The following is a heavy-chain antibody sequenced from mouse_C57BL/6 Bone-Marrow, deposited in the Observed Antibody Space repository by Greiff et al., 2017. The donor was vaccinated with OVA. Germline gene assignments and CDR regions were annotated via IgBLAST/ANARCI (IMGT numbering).Heavy chain of an antibody. D-gene: IGHD1-1*01. CDR1: GYTFTSYG. Sequence: QVQLQQSGAELARPGASVKLSCKASGYTFTSYGISWVKQSTGQGLEWIGKIYPRSGNTYYNEKFKGKATLTADKSSSTAYMELRSLTSEDSAGYFCARHYYGSNNYYAMDYWGQGTSVTVSS. CDR3: ARHYYGSNNYYAMDY. V-gene: IGHV1-81*01. CDR2: IYPRSGNT. J-gene: IGHJ4*01.